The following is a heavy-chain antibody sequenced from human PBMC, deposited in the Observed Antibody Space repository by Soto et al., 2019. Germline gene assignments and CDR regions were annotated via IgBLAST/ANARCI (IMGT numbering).Heavy chain of an antibody. D-gene: IGHD1-26*01. CDR2: ISYDGSNK. Sequence: QVPLVESGGGVVQPGRSLRLSCAASGFTFSSYAMHWVRQAPGKGLEWVAVISYDGSNKYYADSVKGRFTISRDNSKNTLYLQMNSLRAEDTAVYYCAREDGGSSYWYFDLWGRGTLVTVSS. V-gene: IGHV3-30-3*01. J-gene: IGHJ2*01. CDR1: GFTFSSYA. CDR3: AREDGGSSYWYFDL.